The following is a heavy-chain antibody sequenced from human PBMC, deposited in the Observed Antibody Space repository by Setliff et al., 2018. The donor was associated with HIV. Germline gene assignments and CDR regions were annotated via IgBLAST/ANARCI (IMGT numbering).Heavy chain of an antibody. CDR1: GYILTEFS. CDR2: FDPVDGET. D-gene: IGHD3-16*01. V-gene: IGHV1-24*01. Sequence: ASVKVSCKVSGYILTEFSRRWVRQAPGKGLEWMGGFDPVDGETISAQKFQGRVTMTEDTSTDTAYMELRSLRSEDPAVYYCSTSPRGGGGGATGRRYLHNWGQGTLVTVSS. CDR3: STSPRGGGGGATGRRYLHN. J-gene: IGHJ1*01.